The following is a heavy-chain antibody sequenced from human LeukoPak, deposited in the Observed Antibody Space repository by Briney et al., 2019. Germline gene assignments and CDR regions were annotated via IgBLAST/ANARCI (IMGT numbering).Heavy chain of an antibody. J-gene: IGHJ6*02. Sequence: GGSLRLSCAASGFTFSSYSMNWVRQAPGKGLEWVSYIFSGASTIYYSDSVKGRFTISRDNAKNSLYLQMNSLRAEDTAVYYCARGHYGLDVWGQGTTVTVSS. V-gene: IGHV3-48*01. CDR1: GFTFSSYS. CDR2: IFSGASTI. CDR3: ARGHYGLDV.